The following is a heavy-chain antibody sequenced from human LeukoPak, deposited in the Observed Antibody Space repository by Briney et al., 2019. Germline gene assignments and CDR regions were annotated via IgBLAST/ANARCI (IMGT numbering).Heavy chain of an antibody. CDR2: IIPIFGTA. J-gene: IGHJ5*02. Sequence: GSSVNVSCKASGGTFSSYAISWVRQAPGQGLEWMGGIIPIFGTANYAQKFQGRVTITADESTSTAYMELSSLRSEDTAVYYCARDDGDYDNWFDPWGQGTLVTVSS. D-gene: IGHD4-17*01. V-gene: IGHV1-69*01. CDR1: GGTFSSYA. CDR3: ARDDGDYDNWFDP.